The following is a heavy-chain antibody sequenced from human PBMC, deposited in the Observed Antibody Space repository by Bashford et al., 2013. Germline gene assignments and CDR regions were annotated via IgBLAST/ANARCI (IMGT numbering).Heavy chain of an antibody. Sequence: VRQAPGKGLEWVAVISYDGSNKYYADSVKGRFTISRDNSKNTLYLQMNSLRAEDTAVYYCASAKGAYDLFDYWGQGTLVTVSS. V-gene: IGHV3-30*01. J-gene: IGHJ4*02. CDR3: ASAKGAYDLFDY. CDR2: ISYDGSNK. D-gene: IGHD3-3*01.